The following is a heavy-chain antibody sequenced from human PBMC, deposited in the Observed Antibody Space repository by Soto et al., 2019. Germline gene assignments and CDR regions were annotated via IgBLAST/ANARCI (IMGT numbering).Heavy chain of an antibody. CDR2: IGTAGDT. D-gene: IGHD6-13*01. Sequence: GGSLRLSCEASGFTFSGFDMHWVRQPTGKGLEWVSSIGTAGDTYYAVSVKGRFTISRDNAKNSLSLQMNSLRAGDMAVYFCAKSQEIGTHFLDSWGQGTQVTVSS. CDR1: GFTFSGFD. J-gene: IGHJ4*02. CDR3: AKSQEIGTHFLDS. V-gene: IGHV3-13*01.